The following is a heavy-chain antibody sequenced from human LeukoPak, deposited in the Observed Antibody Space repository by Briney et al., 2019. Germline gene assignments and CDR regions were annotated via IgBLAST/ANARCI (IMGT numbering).Heavy chain of an antibody. CDR1: GGSISSYY. J-gene: IGHJ5*02. D-gene: IGHD6-13*01. CDR3: AKQQLVGGGWFDP. Sequence: SETLSLTCTVSGGSISSYYWSWIRQPPGKGLGWIGYIYYSGSTNYNPSLKSRVTISVDTSKNQFSLKLSSVTAADTAVYYCAKQQLVGGGWFDPWGQGTLVTVSS. V-gene: IGHV4-59*01. CDR2: IYYSGST.